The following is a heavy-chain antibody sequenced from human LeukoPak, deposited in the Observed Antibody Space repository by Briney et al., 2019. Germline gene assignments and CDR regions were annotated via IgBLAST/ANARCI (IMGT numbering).Heavy chain of an antibody. D-gene: IGHD2-2*01. CDR2: ILYSGST. CDR1: GGSISGSRDY. Sequence: SETLSLTCTVSGGSISGSRDYWAWIRQPPGKGPEWIGSILYSGSTYYNPSLKSRVTISVDTSKNQFSLKVSSVTAADTAVYYCARDKARTFDPWGQGTLVTVSS. J-gene: IGHJ5*02. CDR3: ARDKARTFDP. V-gene: IGHV4-39*07.